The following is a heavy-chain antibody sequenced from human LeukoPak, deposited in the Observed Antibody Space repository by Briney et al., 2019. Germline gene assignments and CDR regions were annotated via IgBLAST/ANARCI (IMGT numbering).Heavy chain of an antibody. CDR2: ISVYNGDT. Sequence: ASVKVSCKASDHTFTTYGITWVRQVPGQGLEWMGWISVYNGDTKYAQKFQGRVTLTTETSTSTVYMELRSLKSDDTAVYYCARGGRSFWSGYYVIDYWGQGTLVTVSS. CDR3: ARGGRSFWSGYYVIDY. D-gene: IGHD3-3*01. J-gene: IGHJ4*02. V-gene: IGHV1-18*01. CDR1: DHTFTTYG.